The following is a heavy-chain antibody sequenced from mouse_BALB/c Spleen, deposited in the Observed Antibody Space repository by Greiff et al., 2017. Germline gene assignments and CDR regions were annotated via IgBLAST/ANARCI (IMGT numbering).Heavy chain of an antibody. V-gene: IGHV5-4*02. CDR1: GFTFSDYY. Sequence: EVQRVESGGGLVKPGGSLKLSCAASGFTFSDYYMYWVRQTPEKRLEWVATISDGGSYTYYPDSVKGRFTISRDNAKNNLYLQMSSLKSEDTAMYYCAREDGYYFAYWGQGTLVTVSA. J-gene: IGHJ3*01. CDR2: ISDGGSYT. CDR3: AREDGYYFAY. D-gene: IGHD2-3*01.